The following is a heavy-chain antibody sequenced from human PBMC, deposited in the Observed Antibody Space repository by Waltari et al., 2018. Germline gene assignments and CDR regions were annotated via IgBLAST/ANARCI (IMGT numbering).Heavy chain of an antibody. Sequence: EVQLVESGGGLVQPGGSLRLSCAASGFTFRSYEMNWVRQAPGKGLEWVSYISSSGSTIYYADSVKGRFTISRDNAKNSLYLQMNSLRAEDTAVYYCASNMVRGVIGDYWGQGTLVTVSS. CDR2: ISSSGSTI. V-gene: IGHV3-48*03. J-gene: IGHJ4*02. CDR3: ASNMVRGVIGDY. D-gene: IGHD3-10*01. CDR1: GFTFRSYE.